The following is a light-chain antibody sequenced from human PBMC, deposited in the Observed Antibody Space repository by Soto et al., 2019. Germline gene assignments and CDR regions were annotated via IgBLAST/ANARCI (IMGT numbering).Light chain of an antibody. CDR3: QQRNIWPPVT. J-gene: IGKJ5*01. CDR2: GAF. CDR1: QSVSSD. V-gene: IGKV3-11*01. Sequence: EIVLTQSPATLSVSPGARATLSCRARQSVSSDLAWYHQKPGQAPRLLIYGAFNRATGIPARFSGSGSGTDFTLTISSLEPEDSAVYYCQQRNIWPPVTFGHGTRLEIK.